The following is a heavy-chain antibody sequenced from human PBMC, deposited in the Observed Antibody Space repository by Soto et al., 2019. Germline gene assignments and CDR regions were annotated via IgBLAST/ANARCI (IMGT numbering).Heavy chain of an antibody. V-gene: IGHV4-4*07. CDR3: ARGQRFSDWFDP. CDR2: IYGSGST. Sequence: QIQLQESGPGLVKPSETLSLTCTISGGAIGSHYWTWIRQPAGKGPEWIGRIYGSGSTKYNPSLQSRVTMSLDTSKNQFSLRLESVTAADTAVYYCARGQRFSDWFDPWGQGTLVTVSS. CDR1: GGAIGSHY. D-gene: IGHD3-3*01. J-gene: IGHJ5*02.